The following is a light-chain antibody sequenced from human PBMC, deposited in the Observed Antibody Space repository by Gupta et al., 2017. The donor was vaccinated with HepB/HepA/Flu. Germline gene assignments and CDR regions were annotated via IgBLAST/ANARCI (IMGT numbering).Light chain of an antibody. J-gene: IGKJ3*01. CDR1: QSISSY. V-gene: IGKV1-39*01. CDR3: QQSYTTPFT. CDR2: TAS. Sequence: DIQMTQSPSSLSASVGDRVTITCRASQSISSYLNWYQQKPGKAPKFLIYTASSLQSGVPSRFSGSRSGTDFTLTIRSLQPEDFATYYCQQSYTTPFTFGRGTXVDIK.